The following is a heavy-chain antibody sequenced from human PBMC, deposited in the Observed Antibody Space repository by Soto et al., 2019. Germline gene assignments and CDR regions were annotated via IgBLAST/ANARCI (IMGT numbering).Heavy chain of an antibody. J-gene: IGHJ6*02. CDR2: IIPIFGTA. D-gene: IGHD5-12*01. CDR3: ARGERAPLYSGYDYYYYYYDYGMNV. Sequence: SVKVSCKASGGTFSSYAISWVRQAPGQGLEWMGGIIPIFGTANYAQKFQGRVTITADESTSTAYMELSSLRSEDTAVYYCARGERAPLYSGYDYYYYYYDYGMNVWVQGTTVTVSS. CDR1: GGTFSSYA. V-gene: IGHV1-69*13.